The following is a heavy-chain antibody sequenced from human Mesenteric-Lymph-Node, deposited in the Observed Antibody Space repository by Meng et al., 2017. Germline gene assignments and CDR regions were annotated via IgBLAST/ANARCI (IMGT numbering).Heavy chain of an antibody. CDR1: GYTFANYG. Sequence: QVRLVQSGAVVKKPGASMKVAFKAFGYTFANYGISWVRQAPGQGLEWMGWISAYNGNTNYAQKLQGRVTMTTDTSMSTAYMELRSLRSDDTAVYYCARVSDDYDRTGYYNFDYWGQGTLVTVSS. CDR2: ISAYNGNT. D-gene: IGHD3-22*01. J-gene: IGHJ4*02. V-gene: IGHV1-18*01. CDR3: ARVSDDYDRTGYYNFDY.